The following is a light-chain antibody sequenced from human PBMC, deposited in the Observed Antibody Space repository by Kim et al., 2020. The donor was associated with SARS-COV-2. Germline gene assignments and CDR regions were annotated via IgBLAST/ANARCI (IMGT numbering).Light chain of an antibody. J-gene: IGKJ5*01. CDR2: AAS. CDR1: QRISSH. V-gene: IGKV1-39*01. Sequence: SVGDRVIITCRTRQRISSHLNWYQQKPGKAPKLLIFAASSLQSGVPSRFSGSGSGTDFTLTITTLQPEDFATYYCQQGYSSPQITFGQGTRLEIK. CDR3: QQGYSSPQIT.